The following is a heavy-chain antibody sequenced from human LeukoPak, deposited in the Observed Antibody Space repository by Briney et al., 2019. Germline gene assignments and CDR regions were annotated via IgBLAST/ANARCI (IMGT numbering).Heavy chain of an antibody. CDR1: GGTFSSYG. J-gene: IGHJ6*02. Sequence: SVKVSCKASGGTFSSYGITWVRQAPGQGLEWMGRVIPILAISNYAQMFQDRVTITADKSTSTAYMELSSLRSEDTAVYFCARTNYYDSSGSQGPETFYYGLDVWGQGTTVAVSS. CDR3: ARTNYYDSSGSQGPETFYYGLDV. V-gene: IGHV1-69*04. D-gene: IGHD3-22*01. CDR2: VIPILAIS.